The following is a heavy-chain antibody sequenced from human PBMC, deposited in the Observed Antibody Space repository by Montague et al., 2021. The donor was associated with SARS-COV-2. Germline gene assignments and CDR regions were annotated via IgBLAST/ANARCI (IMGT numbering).Heavy chain of an antibody. CDR3: AHFGILRYFDP. Sequence: PALVKPTQTLTLTCTFSGFSHSTSEVGVGWIRQPPGKAPEFLALIYGDDDNRYKPSLKSRLTITKVTSKSQVVLTMTNVDPVDTATYYCAHFGILRYFDPWGQGTLVTVSS. D-gene: IGHD3-9*01. CDR1: GFSHSTSEVG. CDR2: IYGDDDN. V-gene: IGHV2-5*02. J-gene: IGHJ5*02.